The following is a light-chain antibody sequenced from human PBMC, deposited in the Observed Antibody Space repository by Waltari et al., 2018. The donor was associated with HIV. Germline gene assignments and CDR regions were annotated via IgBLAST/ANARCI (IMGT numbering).Light chain of an antibody. CDR1: SSDVGSYNL. CDR2: EGI. CDR3: CSYGGSSNWV. J-gene: IGLJ3*02. Sequence: QSALTQPASVSGSPGQSITISCTGSSSDVGSYNLVSWYQQHPGKAPKLIIYEGIKRPSGVSNRISGSKSGNTASLTISGLQAEDEADYYCCSYGGSSNWVFGGGTKLTVL. V-gene: IGLV2-23*01.